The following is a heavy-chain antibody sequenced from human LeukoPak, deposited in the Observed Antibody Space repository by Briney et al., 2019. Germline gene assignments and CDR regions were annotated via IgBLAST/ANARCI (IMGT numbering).Heavy chain of an antibody. Sequence: SETLSLTCTVSGGSISSYYWNWIRQPPGKGLEWIGYIYHSGSTSYNPSLQSRVTISVDTSKNQFSLKLTSVTAADTAVYYCVRGNSYIDYWGQGTLVTVSS. CDR2: IYHSGST. J-gene: IGHJ4*02. V-gene: IGHV4-59*08. CDR1: GGSISSYY. CDR3: VRGNSYIDY. D-gene: IGHD4-23*01.